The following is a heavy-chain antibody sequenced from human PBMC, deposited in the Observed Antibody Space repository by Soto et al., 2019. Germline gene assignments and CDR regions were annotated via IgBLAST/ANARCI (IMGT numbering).Heavy chain of an antibody. D-gene: IGHD1-26*01. Sequence: LRLSCAGSGFTFSSYGIHWVRQAPGKGLEWVALISYDGGNEKYTESVKDRFTISRDDSHNVAYLQMSSLRTEDTAMYYCAKDRYSGTYPTDFDYWGQGSLVTVSS. J-gene: IGHJ4*02. CDR3: AKDRYSGTYPTDFDY. V-gene: IGHV3-30*18. CDR1: GFTFSSYG. CDR2: ISYDGGNE.